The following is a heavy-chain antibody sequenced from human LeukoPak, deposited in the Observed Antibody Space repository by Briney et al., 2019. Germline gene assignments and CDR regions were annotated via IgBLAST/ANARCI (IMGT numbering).Heavy chain of an antibody. CDR3: AREVRGFAYYYYGMDV. Sequence: ASVKVSCKASGYTFTSYDINLVRQATRQGLEWMGWMNPNSGNTGYAQKFQGRVTMTRNTSISTAYMELSSLRSEDTAVYYCAREVRGFAYYYYGMDVWGQGTTVTVSS. D-gene: IGHD3-10*01. J-gene: IGHJ6*02. CDR1: GYTFTSYD. V-gene: IGHV1-8*01. CDR2: MNPNSGNT.